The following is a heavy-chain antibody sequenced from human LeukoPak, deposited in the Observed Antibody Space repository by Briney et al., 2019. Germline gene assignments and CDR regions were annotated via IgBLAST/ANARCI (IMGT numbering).Heavy chain of an antibody. J-gene: IGHJ4*02. CDR2: ISASNGDT. CDR1: GYTFTTFG. Sequence: ASVKVSCKASGYTFTTFGMRWLRQAPGQGREGMGGISASNGDTNYVQNFQGRLSMTPDTSTNTASLELRSLRSDDTAIYYCARVRYSGSFYDWGQGTLVTVSS. CDR3: ARVRYSGSFYD. V-gene: IGHV1-18*01. D-gene: IGHD1-26*01.